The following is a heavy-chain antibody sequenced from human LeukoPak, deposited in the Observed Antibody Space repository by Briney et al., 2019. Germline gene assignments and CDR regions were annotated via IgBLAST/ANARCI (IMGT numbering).Heavy chain of an antibody. V-gene: IGHV3-33*01. Sequence: TGGSLRLSCAASGFTFSSYGMHWVRQAPGKGLEWVAVIWYDGSNKYYADSVKGRFTISRDNSKNTLYLQMNSLRAEDTAVYYCARTRGYGSGSYFDYWGQGTLVTVSS. D-gene: IGHD3-10*01. J-gene: IGHJ4*02. CDR2: IWYDGSNK. CDR1: GFTFSSYG. CDR3: ARTRGYGSGSYFDY.